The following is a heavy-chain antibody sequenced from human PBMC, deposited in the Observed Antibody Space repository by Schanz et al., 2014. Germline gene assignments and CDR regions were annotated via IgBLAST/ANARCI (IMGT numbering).Heavy chain of an antibody. CDR1: GYTFTGYY. CDR2: INPNSGGT. Sequence: QVQLLQSGAEVKKPGASVKVSCKASGYTFTGYYMHWVRQAPGQGLEWMGRINPNSGGTNYAQKFQGRVTMNRETASSTADRERSSLRADDTAGEYWARERRREDYFDYWGQGTQVTVSS. J-gene: IGHJ4*02. V-gene: IGHV1-2*02. CDR3: ARERRREDYFDY. D-gene: IGHD1-1*01.